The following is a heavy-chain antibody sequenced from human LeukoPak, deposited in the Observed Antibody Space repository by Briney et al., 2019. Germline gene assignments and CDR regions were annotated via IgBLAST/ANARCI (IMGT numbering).Heavy chain of an antibody. CDR2: IDWDDDK. CDR3: ARLNWNDEYYYGMDV. J-gene: IGHJ6*02. Sequence: SGPTLVNPTQTLTLTCTFSGFSLSTSGMCVSWIRRPPGKALEWLARIDWDDDKYYSTSLKTRLTISKDTSKNQVVLTMTNMDPVDTATYYCARLNWNDEYYYGMDVWDQGTTVTVSS. V-gene: IGHV2-70*11. CDR1: GFSLSTSGMC. D-gene: IGHD1-1*01.